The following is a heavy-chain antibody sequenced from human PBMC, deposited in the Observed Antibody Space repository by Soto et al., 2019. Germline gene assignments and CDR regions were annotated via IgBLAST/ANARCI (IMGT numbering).Heavy chain of an antibody. CDR2: VSYDGSNK. J-gene: IGHJ4*02. CDR3: AKDSLRDIWFGEFRADY. V-gene: IGHV3-30*18. CDR1: GFTFGFYA. Sequence: QVRLVESGGGVVQPGRSLRLSCAASGFTFGFYAMHWVRQAPGKGLEWVAVVSYDGSNKYYADSVKGRFTISRDNSRNTLYLQMNYLRAEDTAVYYCAKDSLRDIWFGEFRADYWGQGTLVTVSS. D-gene: IGHD3-10*01.